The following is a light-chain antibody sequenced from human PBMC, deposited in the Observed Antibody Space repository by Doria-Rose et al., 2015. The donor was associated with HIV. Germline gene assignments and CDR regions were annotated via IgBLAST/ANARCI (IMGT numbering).Light chain of an antibody. CDR2: AAS. Sequence: TTSPSSLSAAIGDIVTITCRASQTVSTYLNWFQQEPGKAPKLLIYAASRLQSGVPSRFSGSGSGTDFTLTISGLQPGDFATYYCQQTYSSPPWTFGQGTKVEMK. CDR3: QQTYSSPPWT. J-gene: IGKJ1*01. V-gene: IGKV1-39*01. CDR1: QTVSTY.